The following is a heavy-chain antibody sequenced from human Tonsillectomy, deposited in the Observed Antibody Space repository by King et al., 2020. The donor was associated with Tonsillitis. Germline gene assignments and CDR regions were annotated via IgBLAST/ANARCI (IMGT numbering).Heavy chain of an antibody. Sequence: VQLVESGGGLVKPGGSLRLSCAASGFTFSSYSMNWVRQAPGKGLEWVSSISSSSSYIYYADSVKGRFTISRDNAKNSLYLQMNSLRVEDTAVYYCARDPYSHEKSGRRTSFTTYYFDYWGQGTLVTVSS. V-gene: IGHV3-21*01. CDR1: GFTFSSYS. D-gene: IGHD2/OR15-2a*01. J-gene: IGHJ4*02. CDR2: ISSSSSYI. CDR3: ARDPYSHEKSGRRTSFTTYYFDY.